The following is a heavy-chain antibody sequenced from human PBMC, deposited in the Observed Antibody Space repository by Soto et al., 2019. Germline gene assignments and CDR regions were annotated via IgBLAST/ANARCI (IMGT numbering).Heavy chain of an antibody. J-gene: IGHJ4*02. V-gene: IGHV2-5*01. CDR1: GFSFTTAGVA. D-gene: IGHD5-12*01. CDR3: PHSDGGYDIIYFDG. Sequence: YGPPLVNPTQTLTLTCTFSGFSFTTAGVAVGWIRQTPGGALEWLTLIYYNDDRRFSPSLKTRLTITGDTSKNQVVLSLTNVDPGDTATYFWPHSDGGYDIIYFDGWGQGTPVTVYS. CDR2: IYYNDDR.